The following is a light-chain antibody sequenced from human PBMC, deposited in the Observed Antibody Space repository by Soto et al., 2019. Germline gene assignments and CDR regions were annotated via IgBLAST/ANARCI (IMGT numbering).Light chain of an antibody. Sequence: DIQLTQSPSFLSTSVGDRVTITCRASQGISSYLAWYQQKPGKAPSLLIYAASTLQSGVPSRFSGSGSGTEFTLTISSLQPEDFATYYCLQDYNYPRTFGQGTKVEIK. CDR3: LQDYNYPRT. J-gene: IGKJ1*01. CDR2: AAS. V-gene: IGKV1-9*01. CDR1: QGISSY.